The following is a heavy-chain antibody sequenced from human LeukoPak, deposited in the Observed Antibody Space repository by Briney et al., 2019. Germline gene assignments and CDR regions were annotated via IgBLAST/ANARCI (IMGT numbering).Heavy chain of an antibody. CDR1: GFTFSSYE. CDR2: ISSSGSTI. D-gene: IGHD3-22*01. CDR3: ARGQPTYYYDSSGPAASDY. J-gene: IGHJ4*02. V-gene: IGHV3-48*03. Sequence: GGSLRLSCAASGFTFSSYEMNWVRQAPGKGQEWVSYISSSGSTIYYADSVKGRFTISRDNAKNSLYLQMNSLRAEDTAVYYCARGQPTYYYDSSGPAASDYWGQGTLVTVSS.